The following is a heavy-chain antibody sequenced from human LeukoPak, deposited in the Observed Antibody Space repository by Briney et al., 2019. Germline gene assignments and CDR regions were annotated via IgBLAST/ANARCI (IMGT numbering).Heavy chain of an antibody. V-gene: IGHV3-53*01. D-gene: IGHD3-10*01. CDR3: ARVGDHFHWYLDL. Sequence: GGSLRLSCAASGFTVSTNYMNWVRQAPGKVLEWVSILYSGSDTYYADSVKGRFTISRDSSKNILSPQMNNLRAEDTAVYYCARVGDHFHWYLDLWGRGTLVTVSS. CDR2: LYSGSDT. CDR1: GFTVSTNY. J-gene: IGHJ2*01.